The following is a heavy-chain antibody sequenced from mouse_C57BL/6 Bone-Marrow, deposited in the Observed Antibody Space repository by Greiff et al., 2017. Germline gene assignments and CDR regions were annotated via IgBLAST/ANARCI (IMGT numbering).Heavy chain of an antibody. D-gene: IGHD2-12*01. CDR1: GFNIKDDY. CDR3: TTDYKIY. CDR2: IDPENGDT. V-gene: IGHV14-4*01. Sequence: VQLKESGAELVRPGASVQLSCTASGFNIKDDYMHWVKQRPEQGLEWIGWIDPENGDTEYASKFQGKATITADTSSNTAYLQLSSLTSEDTAVYYCTTDYKIYWGQGTTLTVSS. J-gene: IGHJ2*01.